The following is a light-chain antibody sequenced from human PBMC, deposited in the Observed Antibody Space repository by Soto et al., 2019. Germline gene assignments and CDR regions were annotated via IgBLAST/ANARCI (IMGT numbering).Light chain of an antibody. Sequence: QSALTQPASVSGSPGQSITISCTGTSSDVGSYNLISWYQQHPGKAPKLMIHEGSTRPSGVSDRCSGSKSGNTASLTISGLQAEDEDDYYCCSYAGSSTTLYVFGTGTKLTVL. V-gene: IGLV2-23*01. J-gene: IGLJ1*01. CDR3: CSYAGSSTTLYV. CDR1: SSDVGSYNL. CDR2: EGS.